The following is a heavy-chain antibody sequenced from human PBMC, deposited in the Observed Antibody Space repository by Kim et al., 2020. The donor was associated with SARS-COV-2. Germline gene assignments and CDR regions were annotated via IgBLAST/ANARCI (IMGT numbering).Heavy chain of an antibody. D-gene: IGHD3-10*01. J-gene: IGHJ6*02. Sequence: ASVKVSCKASGYTFTSYDINWVRQATGQGLEWMGWMNPNSGNTGYAQKFQGRVTMTRNTSISTAYMELSSLRSEDTAVYYCARVRDYYGSGSYYRYYYYGMDVWGQGTTVTVSS. CDR2: MNPNSGNT. CDR1: GYTFTSYD. CDR3: ARVRDYYGSGSYYRYYYYGMDV. V-gene: IGHV1-8*01.